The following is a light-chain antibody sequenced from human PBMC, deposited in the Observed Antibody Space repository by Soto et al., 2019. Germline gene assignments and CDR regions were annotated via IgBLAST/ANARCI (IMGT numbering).Light chain of an antibody. Sequence: DIPMTQSPSSLSASVGDMVTITCRASQGIRHDLGWYQQKPGKAPKRIIYAASSLQSGVPSRFSGSGSGTEFNLTISSLQPEDFATYYCLQHNSYPRTLGQGTKVDIK. CDR3: LQHNSYPRT. CDR2: AAS. V-gene: IGKV1-17*01. J-gene: IGKJ1*01. CDR1: QGIRHD.